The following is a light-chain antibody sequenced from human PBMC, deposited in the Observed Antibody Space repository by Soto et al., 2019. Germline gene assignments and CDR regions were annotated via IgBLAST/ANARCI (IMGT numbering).Light chain of an antibody. CDR3: AAWADSLNAR. CDR2: LND. Sequence: QALLTPPPSVSATPGQRVNISCSGSFSNIGDNAVNWYQQLPGAAPKLLIYLNDQRPSGVPDRFSGSKSGTSAFLAISGLQSEDEADYYCAAWADSLNARFGTGPKV. V-gene: IGLV1-44*01. CDR1: FSNIGDNA. J-gene: IGLJ1*01.